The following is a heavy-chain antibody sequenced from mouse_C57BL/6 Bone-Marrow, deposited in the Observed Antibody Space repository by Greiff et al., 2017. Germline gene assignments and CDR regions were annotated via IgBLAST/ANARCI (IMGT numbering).Heavy chain of an antibody. CDR1: GYAFTNYL. D-gene: IGHD2-3*01. V-gene: IGHV1-54*01. CDR2: INPGSGGT. Sequence: VQLVESGAELVRPGTSVKVSCKASGYAFTNYLIEWVKQRPGQGLEWIGVINPGSGGTNYNEKFKGKATLTADKSSSTAYMQLSSLTSEDSAVYFCARGYYLFAYWGQGTLVTVSA. J-gene: IGHJ3*01. CDR3: ARGYYLFAY.